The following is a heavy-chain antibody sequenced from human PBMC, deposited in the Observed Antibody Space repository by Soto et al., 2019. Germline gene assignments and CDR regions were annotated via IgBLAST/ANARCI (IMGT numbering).Heavy chain of an antibody. V-gene: IGHV3-64*01. CDR1: GFTFSSYD. Sequence: EVQLAESGGGMVQPGGSLRLSCVASGFTFSSYDMHWVRQAPGKGLEYVSSISSNGGTTYYGNSVKGRFTISRDNSKNTLYLQMGSLRAEDMAVYYCVTRVSGNYDYWGQATLVTVSS. J-gene: IGHJ4*02. CDR2: ISSNGGTT. D-gene: IGHD1-7*01. CDR3: VTRVSGNYDY.